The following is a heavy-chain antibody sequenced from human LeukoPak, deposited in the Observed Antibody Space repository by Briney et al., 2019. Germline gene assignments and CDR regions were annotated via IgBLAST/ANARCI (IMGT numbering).Heavy chain of an antibody. CDR2: IRYDGSNK. J-gene: IGHJ3*02. CDR3: AKGYSSSWYPVGAFDI. D-gene: IGHD6-13*01. V-gene: IGHV3-30*02. CDR1: GFTFSSYG. Sequence: PGGSPRLSCAASGFTFSSYGMHWVRQAPGKGLEWVAFIRYDGSNKYYADSVKGRFTISRDNSKNTLYLQMNSLRAEDTAVYYCAKGYSSSWYPVGAFDIWGQGTMVTVSS.